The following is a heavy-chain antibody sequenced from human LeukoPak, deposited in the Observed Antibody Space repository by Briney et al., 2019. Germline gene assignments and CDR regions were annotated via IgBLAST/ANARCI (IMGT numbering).Heavy chain of an antibody. J-gene: IGHJ4*02. V-gene: IGHV3-23*01. CDR2: IYENGGTT. CDR1: GFTFRSHA. D-gene: IGHD3-22*01. CDR3: AKDYGVVVITRFDY. Sequence: GGSLRLSCVGSGFTFRSHAMSWVRQAPEKGLEFVSGIYENGGTTYYADSVKGRFSISRDNSKNTLYLQMNSLRAEDTAVYYCAKDYGVVVITRFDYWGQGTLVTVSS.